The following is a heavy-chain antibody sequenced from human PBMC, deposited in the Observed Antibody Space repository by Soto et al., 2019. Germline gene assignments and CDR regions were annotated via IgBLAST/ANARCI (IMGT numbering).Heavy chain of an antibody. V-gene: IGHV4-59*01. D-gene: IGHD5-18*01. J-gene: IGHJ4*02. CDR3: ARGEADTAMVDS. CDR1: GGSIRSYY. Sequence: SETLSLTCTVSGGSIRSYYWTWIRQPPGKGLEWLGYIFYSGSTFYNPSLKSRVTISIHTSKSQFSLQLTSVTAADTAVYYCARGEADTAMVDSWGQGTLVTVSS. CDR2: IFYSGST.